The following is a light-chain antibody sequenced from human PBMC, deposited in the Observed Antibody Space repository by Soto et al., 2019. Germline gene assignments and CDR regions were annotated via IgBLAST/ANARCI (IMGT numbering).Light chain of an antibody. J-gene: IGKJ1*01. CDR2: GAS. Sequence: EIVMTQSPATLSVSPGERATLSCRASQSVSSNLAWYQQKPGQAPRVLIYGASTRATGIPARFRGSGSGTEFTLTISSLQSEDFAVYYCQHYNNWPRTFGQGTKVEIK. CDR1: QSVSSN. V-gene: IGKV3-15*01. CDR3: QHYNNWPRT.